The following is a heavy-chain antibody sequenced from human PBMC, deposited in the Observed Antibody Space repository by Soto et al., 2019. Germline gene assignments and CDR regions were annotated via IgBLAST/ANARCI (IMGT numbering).Heavy chain of an antibody. J-gene: IGHJ6*02. CDR1: GFIFSNSW. Sequence: VGSLRLSCVASGFIFSNSWMSWVRQAPGKGLEWVANIKEDGSEKNYVDSVKGRFTISRDNAKNSLYLQMNSLRAEDTAVYYCGYDMDVWGQGTTVTVSS. CDR2: IKEDGSEK. V-gene: IGHV3-7*05. CDR3: GYDMDV.